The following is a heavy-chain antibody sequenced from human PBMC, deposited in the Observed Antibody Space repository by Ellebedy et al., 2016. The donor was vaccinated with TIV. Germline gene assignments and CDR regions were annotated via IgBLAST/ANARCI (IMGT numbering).Heavy chain of an antibody. CDR1: GGSFSGSY. D-gene: IGHD2-15*01. J-gene: IGHJ6*02. V-gene: IGHV4-34*01. CDR3: ARGRVGTDYYYYFGMDV. CDR2: INRSGST. Sequence: SETLSLXXAVYGGSFSGSYWTWIRQPPEKGLEWIGEINRSGSTNYDPSLKSRAAISIDTSKNQFSLRLTSVTAADTAVYYCARGRVGTDYYYYFGMDVWGQGTTVTVSS.